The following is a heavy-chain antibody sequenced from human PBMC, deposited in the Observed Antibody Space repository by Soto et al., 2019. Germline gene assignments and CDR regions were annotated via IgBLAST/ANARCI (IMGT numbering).Heavy chain of an antibody. J-gene: IGHJ5*02. Sequence: VGSLRLSCAASGFTFSSYAMSWVRQAPGKGLEWVSAISGSGGSTYYADSVKGRFTISRDNSKNTLYLQMNSLRAEDTAVYYCAKGLSVVTPYNWFDPWGQGTLVTVSS. V-gene: IGHV3-23*01. CDR1: GFTFSSYA. D-gene: IGHD2-15*01. CDR3: AKGLSVVTPYNWFDP. CDR2: ISGSGGST.